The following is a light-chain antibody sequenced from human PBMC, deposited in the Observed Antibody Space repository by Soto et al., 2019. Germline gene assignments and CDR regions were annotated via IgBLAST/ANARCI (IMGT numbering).Light chain of an antibody. V-gene: IGLV2-8*01. CDR1: KNDIGVYDF. Sequence: QSVLTQPPSASGSPGQSVTISCTGTKNDIGVYDFVSWYQHHPGKGPRLIIYEVVQRPSGVPDRFSGSKSGNTASLTVSGLQAADEADYFCKSYAGSNTYVFGSGTQVTVL. J-gene: IGLJ1*01. CDR2: EVV. CDR3: KSYAGSNTYV.